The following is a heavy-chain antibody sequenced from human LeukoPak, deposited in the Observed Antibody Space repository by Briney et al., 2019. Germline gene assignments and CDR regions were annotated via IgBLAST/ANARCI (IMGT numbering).Heavy chain of an antibody. D-gene: IGHD6-13*01. Sequence: PGGSLRLSCAGAGFSITDHHIYWVRQAPGKGREWVGRSATTKPNSCTTQYDDSARRRFNISRDDSQNSLYLQLKSLKSEDTAVYYCVRVARTGSGWYHFDNWGLGTLVTVSS. V-gene: IGHV3-72*01. CDR3: VRVARTGSGWYHFDN. J-gene: IGHJ4*02. CDR1: GFSITDHH. CDR2: SATTKPNSCTT.